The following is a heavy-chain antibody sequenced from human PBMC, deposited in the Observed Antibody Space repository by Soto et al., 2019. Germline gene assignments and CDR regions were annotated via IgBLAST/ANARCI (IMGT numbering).Heavy chain of an antibody. V-gene: IGHV1-69*12. CDR3: ARGKETYYDSSGYYLRDNWFDP. D-gene: IGHD3-22*01. Sequence: QVQLVQSGAEVKKPGSSVKVSCTASGGTFSSYAISWVRQAPGQGLEWMGGIIPIFGTANYAQKFQGRVTITADESTSTAYMELSSLRSEDTAVYYCARGKETYYDSSGYYLRDNWFDPWGQGILVTVSS. J-gene: IGHJ5*02. CDR2: IIPIFGTA. CDR1: GGTFSSYA.